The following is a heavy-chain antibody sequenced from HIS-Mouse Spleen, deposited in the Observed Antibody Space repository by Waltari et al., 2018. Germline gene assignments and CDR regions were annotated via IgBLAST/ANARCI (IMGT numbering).Heavy chain of an antibody. Sequence: QLQLQESGPGLVKPSETLSLTCTVSGGSISSSSYYWGWIRQPPGKGLEWIGSIYYSGRTYCNPSLKSRVTISVDTSKNQCSLKLSSVTAADTAVYYCAREIPYSSSWYDWYFDLWGRGTLVTVSS. CDR3: AREIPYSSSWYDWYFDL. D-gene: IGHD6-13*01. CDR2: IYYSGRT. J-gene: IGHJ2*01. CDR1: GGSISSSSYY. V-gene: IGHV4-39*07.